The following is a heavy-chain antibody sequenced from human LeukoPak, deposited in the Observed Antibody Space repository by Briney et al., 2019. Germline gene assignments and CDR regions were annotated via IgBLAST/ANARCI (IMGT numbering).Heavy chain of an antibody. V-gene: IGHV4-31*03. CDR1: GGSISSGGYY. CDR3: ARGHGSGSYEEEGNWFDP. CDR2: IYYSGST. Sequence: SETLSLTCTVSGGSISSGGYYWSRIRQHPGKGLEWIGYIYYSGSTYYNPSLKSRVTISVDTSKNQFSLKLSSVTAADTAVYYCARGHGSGSYEEEGNWFDPWGQGTLVTVSS. J-gene: IGHJ5*02. D-gene: IGHD3-10*01.